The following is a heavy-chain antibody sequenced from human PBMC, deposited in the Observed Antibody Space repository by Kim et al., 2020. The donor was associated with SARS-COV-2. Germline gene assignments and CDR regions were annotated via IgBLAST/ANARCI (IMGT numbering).Heavy chain of an antibody. CDR1: GYTFTSYD. V-gene: IGHV1-8*01. D-gene: IGHD2-2*01. CDR2: MNPNSGNT. J-gene: IGHJ6*02. CDR3: ARDLPAARDYYGMDV. Sequence: ASVKVSCKASGYTFTSYDINWVRQATGQGLEWMGWMNPNSGNTGYAQKFQGRVTMTRNTSISTAYMELSSLRSEDTAVYYCARDLPAARDYYGMDVWGQGTTVTVSS.